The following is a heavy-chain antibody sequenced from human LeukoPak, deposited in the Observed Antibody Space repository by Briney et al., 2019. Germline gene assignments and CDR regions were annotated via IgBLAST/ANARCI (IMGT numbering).Heavy chain of an antibody. Sequence: GGSLRLSCAASGFTFSSYAMHWVRQAPGKGLEWVAVISYDGSNKYYADSVKGRFTISRDNAKNSLYLQMNSLRAEDTALYYCAKGLVTAGGVDYFDYWGQGTLVTVSS. V-gene: IGHV3-30*04. J-gene: IGHJ4*02. CDR3: AKGLVTAGGVDYFDY. D-gene: IGHD2-21*02. CDR1: GFTFSSYA. CDR2: ISYDGSNK.